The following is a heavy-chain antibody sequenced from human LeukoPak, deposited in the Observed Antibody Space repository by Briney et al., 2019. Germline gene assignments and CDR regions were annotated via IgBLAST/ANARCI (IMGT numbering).Heavy chain of an antibody. J-gene: IGHJ4*02. CDR3: AKAGLVIVGSSWHYFDY. CDR2: ISGSGGST. Sequence: GGSLRLSCAASGFTFSSYSMNWVRQAPGKGLEWVSAISGSGGSTYYADSVKGRFTTSRDNSKNTLYLQMNGLRAEDTAVYYCAKAGLVIVGSSWHYFDYWGQGTLVTVSS. D-gene: IGHD6-13*01. CDR1: GFTFSSYS. V-gene: IGHV3-23*01.